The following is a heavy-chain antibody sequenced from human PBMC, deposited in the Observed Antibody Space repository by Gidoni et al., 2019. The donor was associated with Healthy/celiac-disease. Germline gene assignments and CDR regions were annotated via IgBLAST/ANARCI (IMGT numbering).Heavy chain of an antibody. V-gene: IGHV3-21*01. D-gene: IGHD1-26*01. CDR1: GFTFSSYS. Sequence: EVQLVESGGGLVKPGGSLRLSCAAYGFTFSSYSMNWVRQAPRKGLEWVSSISSSSSYIYYTASVKGRFTISRDNAKNSLYLQMNSLRAEDTAVYYCARGRSGSSLGGQGTLVTVSS. CDR2: ISSSSSYI. J-gene: IGHJ4*02. CDR3: ARGRSGSSL.